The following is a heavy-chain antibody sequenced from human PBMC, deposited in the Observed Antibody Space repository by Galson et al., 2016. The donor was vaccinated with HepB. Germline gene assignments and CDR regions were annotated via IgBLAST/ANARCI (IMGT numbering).Heavy chain of an antibody. D-gene: IGHD6-19*01. J-gene: IGHJ4*02. CDR3: ARGAGSITPLAY. Sequence: SVKVSCKASGGTFSSYAISWVRQAPGQGLEYMGGIIPIFGAANYAQKFQGRVTITADESTSTAYMELTSLTSEDTAVYYCARGAGSITPLAYWGQGTLVTVSS. CDR2: IIPIFGAA. CDR1: GGTFSSYA. V-gene: IGHV1-69*13.